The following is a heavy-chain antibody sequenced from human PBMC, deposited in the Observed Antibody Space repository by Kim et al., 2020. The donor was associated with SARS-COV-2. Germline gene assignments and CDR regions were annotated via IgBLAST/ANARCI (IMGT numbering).Heavy chain of an antibody. CDR3: ARGRYCSGGSCYSVLGYYYYGMDV. CDR2: ISYDGSNK. J-gene: IGHJ6*02. V-gene: IGHV3-30*04. D-gene: IGHD2-15*01. CDR1: GFTFSSYA. Sequence: GGSLRLSCAASGFTFSSYAMHWVRQAPGKGLEWVAVISYDGSNKYYADSVKGRFTISRDNSKNTLYLQMNSLRAEDTAVYYCARGRYCSGGSCYSVLGYYYYGMDVWHQGPADTLSS.